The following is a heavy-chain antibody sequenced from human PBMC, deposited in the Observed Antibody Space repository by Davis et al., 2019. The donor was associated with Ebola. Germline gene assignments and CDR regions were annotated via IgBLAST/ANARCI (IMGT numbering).Heavy chain of an antibody. D-gene: IGHD2-2*02. CDR2: IDWDDDK. CDR1: GFSLSTSGVG. J-gene: IGHJ5*02. Sequence: SGPTLVTPTPTLTLTCTFSGFSLSTSGVGVGWIRQPPGKALEWLARIDWDDDKYYSTSLKTRPTISKDTSKNQVVLTMTNMDPVDTATYYCARSLGYCSSTSCYTGWFDPWGQGTLVTVSS. CDR3: ARSLGYCSSTSCYTGWFDP. V-gene: IGHV2-70*11.